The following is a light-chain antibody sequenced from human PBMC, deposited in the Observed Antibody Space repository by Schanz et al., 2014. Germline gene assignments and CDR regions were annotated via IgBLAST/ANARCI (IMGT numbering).Light chain of an antibody. Sequence: QSVLTQPPSVSAAPGQKVTISCSGSSSNIGSNFVSWYQHLPRTAPKLLIYDNNKRPSGIPDRFSGSKSGTSATLGITGLQTGDEADYYCGTWDSSLSAGVFGGGTKLPVL. V-gene: IGLV1-51*01. CDR3: GTWDSSLSAGV. CDR2: DNN. J-gene: IGLJ3*02. CDR1: SSNIGSNF.